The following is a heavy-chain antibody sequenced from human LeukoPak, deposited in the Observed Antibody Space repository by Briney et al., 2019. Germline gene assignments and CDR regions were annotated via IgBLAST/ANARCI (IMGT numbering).Heavy chain of an antibody. D-gene: IGHD2-8*01. CDR2: IYYSGST. CDR1: SGSLSNDY. Sequence: PSETLSLTCAVSSGSLSNDYWSWIRQPPGKALEWIGYIYYSGSTNYNPSLKSRVTISVDTSKNHYTRKLSPVTGPDTAVYACEKVKGNPPLYDFDGWGKGTLVTAS. CDR3: EKVKGNPPLYDFDG. V-gene: IGHV4-59*01. J-gene: IGHJ4*02.